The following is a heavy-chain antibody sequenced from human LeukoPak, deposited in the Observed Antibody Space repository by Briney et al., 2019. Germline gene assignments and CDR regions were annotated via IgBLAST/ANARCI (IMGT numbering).Heavy chain of an antibody. D-gene: IGHD2-2*01. CDR3: ARFSWGCSTASCYLTN. V-gene: IGHV4-59*11. CDR1: GGSLSGHY. CDR2: IYYTGTT. J-gene: IGHJ4*02. Sequence: SETLSLTCTVGGGSLSGHYWGWIRQPPGKGLELVGHIYYTGTTFYNPSLSSRVTITLDTSRNLFSLRLTSVIAADTAVYYCARFSWGCSTASCYLTNWGQGALVTVSS.